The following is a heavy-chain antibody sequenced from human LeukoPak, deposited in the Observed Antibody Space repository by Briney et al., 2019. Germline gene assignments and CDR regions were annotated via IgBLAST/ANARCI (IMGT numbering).Heavy chain of an antibody. CDR2: MNTNSGNT. CDR1: GYTFTSYN. V-gene: IGHV1-8*01. Sequence: ASVKVSCKASGYTFTSYNNNMMRHPPGQGLEWMGWMNTNSGNTGYEQKFQGRGTMTRNTSISTAYMEMSRLRSEDTAVYYCARGRVFYFDYWGQGTLVTVSS. CDR3: ARGRVFYFDY. J-gene: IGHJ4*02.